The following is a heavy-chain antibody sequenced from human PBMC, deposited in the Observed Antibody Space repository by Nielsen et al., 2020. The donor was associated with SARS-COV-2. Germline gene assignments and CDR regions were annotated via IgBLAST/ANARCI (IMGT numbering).Heavy chain of an antibody. CDR3: AKVGAGGFFDY. CDR1: GFTFSSYG. V-gene: IGHV3-30*18. Sequence: LSLTCAASGFTFSSYGMHWVRQAPGKGLEWVAVISYDGSNKYYADSVKGRFTISRDNSKNTLYLQMNSLRAEDTAVYYCAKVGAGGFFDYWGQGTLVTVSS. D-gene: IGHD4/OR15-4a*01. J-gene: IGHJ4*02. CDR2: ISYDGSNK.